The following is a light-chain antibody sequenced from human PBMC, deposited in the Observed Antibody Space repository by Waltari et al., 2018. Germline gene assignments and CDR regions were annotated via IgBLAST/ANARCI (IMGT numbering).Light chain of an antibody. Sequence: QLVVTQSPSASASLGASVNPTCTLSSGHSSYTISWHQQQSEKAPRYLMKVRSDGSHTKADEIPDRFSGSSSGSERYLTLSSLQPEDEADYYCQTWGTGFVVFGGGTKLTVL. J-gene: IGLJ2*01. CDR3: QTWGTGFVV. V-gene: IGLV4-69*02. CDR2: VRSDGSH. CDR1: SGHSSYT.